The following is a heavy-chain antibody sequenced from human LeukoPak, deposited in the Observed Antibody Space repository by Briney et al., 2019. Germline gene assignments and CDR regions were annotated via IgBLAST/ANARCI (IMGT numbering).Heavy chain of an antibody. Sequence: GRSLRLPCAASGFTFSSYAMHWVRQAPGKGLEWVAVISYDGSNKYYADSVKGRFTISRDNSKKTLYMQMNSLRAENTAVYYCARVPSKEPRLVRFDYGGQGTLVTVHS. CDR3: ARVPSKEPRLVRFDY. CDR1: GFTFSSYA. CDR2: ISYDGSNK. D-gene: IGHD6-19*01. V-gene: IGHV3-30-3*01. J-gene: IGHJ4*02.